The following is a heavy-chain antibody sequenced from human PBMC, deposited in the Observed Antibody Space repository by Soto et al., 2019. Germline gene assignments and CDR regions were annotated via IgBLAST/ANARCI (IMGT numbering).Heavy chain of an antibody. CDR2: IWYDGSNK. J-gene: IGHJ6*02. D-gene: IGHD5-18*01. CDR1: GFTFSSYG. V-gene: IGHV3-33*01. Sequence: GGSLRLSCAASGFTFSSYGMHWVRQAPGKGLEWVAVIWYDGSNKYYADPVKGRFTISRDNSKNTLYLQMNSLRAEDTAVYYCARDPALMVTYYYGMDVWGQGTTVTVSS. CDR3: ARDPALMVTYYYGMDV.